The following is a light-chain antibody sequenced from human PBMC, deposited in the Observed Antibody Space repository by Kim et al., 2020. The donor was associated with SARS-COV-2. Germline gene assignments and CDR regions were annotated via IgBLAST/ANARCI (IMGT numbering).Light chain of an antibody. V-gene: IGLV1-51*01. Sequence: SVLTQPPSVSAAPGHKVTISCSGSRSNIGNNPVSWYQQFPGTAPRLITYDNDQRPSGIPDRFSSSKSGTSATLGITGLRTGDEADYYCATWDSSLSVGVFGGGTKVTVL. J-gene: IGLJ3*02. CDR1: RSNIGNNP. CDR2: DND. CDR3: ATWDSSLSVGV.